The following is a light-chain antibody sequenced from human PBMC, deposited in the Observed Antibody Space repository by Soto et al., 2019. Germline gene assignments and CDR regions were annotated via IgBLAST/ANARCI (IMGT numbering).Light chain of an antibody. CDR1: QSINSY. Sequence: DIQMTQSPSSLSASVGDRVTITCRASQSINSYLNWYQQKPGKAPKLLIHGASTLQSGVPSRFSGSGSGTDFTLTIRILQSEDFATYYCQQTYRTPQTFGQGTKLEIK. CDR2: GAS. V-gene: IGKV1-39*01. CDR3: QQTYRTPQT. J-gene: IGKJ2*01.